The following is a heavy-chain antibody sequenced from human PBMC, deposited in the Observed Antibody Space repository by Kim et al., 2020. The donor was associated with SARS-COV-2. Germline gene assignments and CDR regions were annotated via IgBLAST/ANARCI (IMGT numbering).Heavy chain of an antibody. CDR3: TRGELWFGESHSYYYAMDV. J-gene: IGHJ6*02. CDR2: IGTAGDT. CDR1: GFTFTNYD. D-gene: IGHD3-10*01. Sequence: GGSLRLSCAASGFTFTNYDMHWVRQPTGKGLEWVSGIGTAGDTYYLDSVKGRFTISRENAENSLHLQMHSMRAGDTAVYYCTRGELWFGESHSYYYAMDVWGQGTTVTVSS. V-gene: IGHV3-13*01.